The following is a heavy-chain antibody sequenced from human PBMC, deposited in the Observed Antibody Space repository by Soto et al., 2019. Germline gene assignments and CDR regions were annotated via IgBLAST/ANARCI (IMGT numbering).Heavy chain of an antibody. CDR2: ISYDGTNK. CDR3: ARQNQPQAGDYYYFGMDV. J-gene: IGHJ6*02. V-gene: IGHV3-30-3*01. CDR1: GFTFKNFA. D-gene: IGHD2-2*01. Sequence: PGGSLRLSCAASGFTFKNFALTWVPPAPGKGLEWVTVISYDGTNKFYAESVKGRFTISIDSSKDTMYLQLDSLRVEDTAVYYCARQNQPQAGDYYYFGMDVWGQGTTVTVSS.